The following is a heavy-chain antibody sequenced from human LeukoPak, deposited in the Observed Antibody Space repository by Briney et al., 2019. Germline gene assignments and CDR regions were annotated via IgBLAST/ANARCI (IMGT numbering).Heavy chain of an antibody. Sequence: GGSLRLSCAASGFTFSSYWMHWIRQAPGKGLEWVSYISSSSSTIYYADSVKGRFTISRDNAKNSLYLQMNSLRAEDTAVYYCARDRVELGWGAFEIWGQGTMVTVSS. D-gene: IGHD7-27*01. CDR1: GFTFSSYW. V-gene: IGHV3-48*01. CDR3: ARDRVELGWGAFEI. J-gene: IGHJ3*02. CDR2: ISSSSSTI.